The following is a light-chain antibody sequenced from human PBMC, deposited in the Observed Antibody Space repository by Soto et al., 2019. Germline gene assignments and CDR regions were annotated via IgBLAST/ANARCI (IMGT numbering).Light chain of an antibody. CDR1: QSVSSSY. CDR3: QQYGSSPWT. CDR2: APS. V-gene: IGKV3-20*01. Sequence: EIVLTQSPGTLSLSPGERATLSCRASQSVSSSYLAWYQQKPGQAPRLLIYAPSRRATGIPDRFSGSGSGTDFTLTIGSLEPEDFAVYYCQQYGSSPWTFGQGPKVEIK. J-gene: IGKJ1*01.